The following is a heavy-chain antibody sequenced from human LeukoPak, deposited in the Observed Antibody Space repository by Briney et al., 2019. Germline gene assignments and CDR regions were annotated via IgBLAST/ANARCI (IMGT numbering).Heavy chain of an antibody. CDR1: GFSFRSYG. V-gene: IGHV3-30*18. CDR3: AKEIYYDSSAFFDY. J-gene: IGHJ4*02. D-gene: IGHD3-22*01. CDR2: IGSDGSKK. Sequence: GGSLRPSCAASGFSFRSYGIHWGRQAPGKGLEWVAVIGSDGSKKYYADSVKGRFIISRDNSKSTLYLQMNSLRTEDTAMYFCAKEIYYDSSAFFDYGGQGTLVTVSS.